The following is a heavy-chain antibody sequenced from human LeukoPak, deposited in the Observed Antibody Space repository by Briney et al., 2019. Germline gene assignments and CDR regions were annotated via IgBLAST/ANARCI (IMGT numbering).Heavy chain of an antibody. CDR1: GDSLSTYY. D-gene: IGHD6-19*01. CDR2: IHTSGTT. CDR3: ARGKWLVVYYSDY. V-gene: IGHV4-4*07. J-gene: IGHJ4*02. Sequence: SETLSLTCTVSGDSLSTYYWSWIRQPAGKGLEWIGRIHTSGTTKYNPSPKRRVTMSLDTSKNQFSLSLSSVTAADTAVYYCARGKWLVVYYSDYWGQGSLVTVSS.